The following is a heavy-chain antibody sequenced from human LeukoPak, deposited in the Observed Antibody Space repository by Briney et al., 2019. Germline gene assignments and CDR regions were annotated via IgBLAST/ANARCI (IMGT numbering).Heavy chain of an antibody. D-gene: IGHD3-10*01. J-gene: IGHJ6*03. CDR1: GGTFSSYA. CDR2: IIPIFGTA. Sequence: SVKVSCKASGGTFSSYAISWVRQAPGQGLELMGGIIPIFGTANYAQKFQGRVTITTDESTSTAYMELSSLRSEDTAVYYCARGYGSGSYFSSYYYYMDVWGKGTTVTVSS. CDR3: ARGYGSGSYFSSYYYYMDV. V-gene: IGHV1-69*05.